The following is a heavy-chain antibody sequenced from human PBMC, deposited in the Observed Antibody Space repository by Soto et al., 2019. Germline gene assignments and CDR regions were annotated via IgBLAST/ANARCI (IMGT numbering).Heavy chain of an antibody. D-gene: IGHD4-17*01. CDR2: ISAGRST. CDR1: GFTFSNYA. CDR3: TKVRGDPV. V-gene: IGHV3-23*01. J-gene: IGHJ6*04. Sequence: GGSLRLSCAASGFTFSNYAMNWVRQAPGKGPEWVSGISAGRSTYYADSVKGRFTISRDNSKSTLFLQMDSLRAEDTALYYCTKVRGDPVWGKGTTVTVSS.